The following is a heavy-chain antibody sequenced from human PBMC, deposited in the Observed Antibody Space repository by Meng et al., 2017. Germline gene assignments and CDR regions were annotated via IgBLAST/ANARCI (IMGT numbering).Heavy chain of an antibody. Sequence: GQAGAGVKKPGSSVKVSCKAYGGTFSSYAISWVRQAPGQGLEWMGGIIPIFGTANYAQKFQGRVTITADKSTSTAYMELSSLRSEDTAVYYCHSGWYQAGDDYWGQGTLVTVSS. V-gene: IGHV1-69*06. CDR2: IIPIFGTA. D-gene: IGHD6-19*01. CDR3: HSGWYQAGDDY. J-gene: IGHJ4*02. CDR1: GGTFSSYA.